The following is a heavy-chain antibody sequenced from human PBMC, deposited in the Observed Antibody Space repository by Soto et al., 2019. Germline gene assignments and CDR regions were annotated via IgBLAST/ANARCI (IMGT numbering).Heavy chain of an antibody. Sequence: EVHLLESGGGFVQPGGSLRLSCVASGFSFSSHAMTWVRQAPGKGLEWVSVISAGRGNTYYAESVKGRFTVSRDNSKNTLWLQMDSLRVEDTGLYYCARQKLKSSTWYGSLDSWGQGTLVTVSS. J-gene: IGHJ4*02. CDR2: ISAGRGNT. V-gene: IGHV3-23*01. D-gene: IGHD2-2*01. CDR3: ARQKLKSSTWYGSLDS. CDR1: GFSFSSHA.